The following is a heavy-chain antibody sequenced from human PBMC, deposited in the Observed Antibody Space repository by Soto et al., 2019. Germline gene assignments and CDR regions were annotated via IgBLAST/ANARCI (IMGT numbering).Heavy chain of an antibody. CDR2: ISAYNGNT. V-gene: IGHV1-18*01. CDR3: ARDAPPEDY. Sequence: QVQLVQSGAEVKKPGASVKVSCKASGYTFTSYAISWVRQAPGQGLEWMGWISAYNGNTNYAQNLQGRVTTTPDTSTSTAYRELRSLRSDDTAVYYSARDAPPEDYWGQGTLVTVSS. J-gene: IGHJ4*02. CDR1: GYTFTSYA.